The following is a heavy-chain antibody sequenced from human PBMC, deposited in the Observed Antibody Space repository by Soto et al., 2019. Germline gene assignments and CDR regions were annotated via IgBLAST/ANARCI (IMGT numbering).Heavy chain of an antibody. CDR2: FYYSGIT. V-gene: IGHV4-31*03. CDR3: ASSGGPEGDWFDP. J-gene: IGHJ5*02. CDR1: GGPIRRRGYY. Sequence: QVQLQESGPGLVKPSQTLSLTCTVSGGPIRRRGYYWSWIRHRPGEGLEWIGFFYYSGITDYNASLRSRVTRSADTSTNQVILHMSSVTAADTAVYYCASSGGPEGDWFDPWGQGTLGTVSS. D-gene: IGHD2-15*01.